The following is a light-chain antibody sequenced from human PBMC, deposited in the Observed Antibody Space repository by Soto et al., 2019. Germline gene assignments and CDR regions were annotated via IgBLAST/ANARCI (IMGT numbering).Light chain of an antibody. V-gene: IGKV3-20*01. Sequence: EIVLTQSPGTLSLSPGERATLSCRASQSVSSSYLAWYQQKPGQAPRLLIYRASTRAAGLPDRFSGSGSETDFTLTISKLEPEDFAVYYCQQYGSSPPLTFGGGTKVDIK. J-gene: IGKJ4*01. CDR2: RAS. CDR3: QQYGSSPPLT. CDR1: QSVSSSY.